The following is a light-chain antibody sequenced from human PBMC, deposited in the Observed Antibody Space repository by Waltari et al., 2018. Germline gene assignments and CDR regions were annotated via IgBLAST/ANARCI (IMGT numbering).Light chain of an antibody. J-gene: IGKJ1*01. CDR2: RAS. V-gene: IGKV3-15*01. CDR3: QQYNNWPPGT. Sequence: TVVTQSPDTLSVSLGERATLYCRTSQSIGSGLAWYQQKPGQAPRLLIYRASTRATGIPARFSGSGSEYEFTLTISSLQSEDLAVYYCQQYNNWPPGTFGQGTKVAI. CDR1: QSIGSG.